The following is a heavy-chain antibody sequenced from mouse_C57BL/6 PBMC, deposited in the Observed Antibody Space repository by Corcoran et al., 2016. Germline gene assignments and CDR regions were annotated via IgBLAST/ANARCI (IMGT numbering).Heavy chain of an antibody. CDR1: GYTFTTYG. J-gene: IGHJ4*01. Sequence: QIQLVQSGPELKKPGETVKISCKASGYTFTTYGMSWVKQAPGKGLKWMGWINTYSGVPTYADDFKGRFAFSLETSASTAYLQINNLKNEDTATYFCAQTYYGNYAAMDYWGQGTSVTVSS. CDR3: AQTYYGNYAAMDY. V-gene: IGHV9-3*01. D-gene: IGHD2-10*01. CDR2: INTYSGVP.